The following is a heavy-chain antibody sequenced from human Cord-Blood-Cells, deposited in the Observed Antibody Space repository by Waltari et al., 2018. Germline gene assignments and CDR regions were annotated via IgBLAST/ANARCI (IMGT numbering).Heavy chain of an antibody. D-gene: IGHD5-18*01. CDR2: IIPIFGTA. Sequence: QVQLVQSGAEVKKPVSSVEVSSKASGGSVSGYALSWVRPSPGQGLEWVGGIIPIFGTANYAQKFQGRVTITADESTSTAYMELSSRRSEDTAVYYCARQAVVTDVGWFDPWGQGTLVTVSS. J-gene: IGHJ5*02. CDR3: ARQAVVTDVGWFDP. CDR1: GGSVSGYA. V-gene: IGHV1-69*01.